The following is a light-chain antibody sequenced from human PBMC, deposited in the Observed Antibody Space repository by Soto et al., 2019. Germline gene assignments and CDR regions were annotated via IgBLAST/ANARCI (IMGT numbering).Light chain of an antibody. CDR2: LNSDGSH. CDR1: SGHSNYA. Sequence: QLVLTQSPSASASLGASVKLTCTLSSGHSNYAIAWHQQQSEKGPRYLMKLNSDGSHSTGDGIPDRYSGSTSGAERYLTISGHQSEDDADYYCQTLGSGIDVFGGGTKLTVL. CDR3: QTLGSGIDV. V-gene: IGLV4-69*01. J-gene: IGLJ2*01.